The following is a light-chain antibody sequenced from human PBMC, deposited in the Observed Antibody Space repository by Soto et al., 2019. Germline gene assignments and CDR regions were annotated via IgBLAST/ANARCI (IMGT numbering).Light chain of an antibody. CDR3: QVWDSSSVV. V-gene: IGLV1-47*02. Sequence: QSVLTQPPSVSGTPGQRVTISCSGTKSNIGSNYVYWYQQFPGTAPKLLIYSSNQRPSGVPDRFSGSKSGNTATLTISRVEAGDEADYYCQVWDSSSVVFGGGTKLTVL. J-gene: IGLJ2*01. CDR2: SSN. CDR1: KSNIGSNY.